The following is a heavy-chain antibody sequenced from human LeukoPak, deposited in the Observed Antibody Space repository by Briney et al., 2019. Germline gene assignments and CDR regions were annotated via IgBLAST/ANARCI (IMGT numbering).Heavy chain of an antibody. CDR2: ISTSSSYI. CDR1: GFTFSRNS. D-gene: IGHD3-22*01. J-gene: IGHJ4*02. CDR3: VRASLGKWLLNGALDY. Sequence: GGSLRLSCAASGFTFSRNSMNWVRQAPGKGLEWVSSISTSSSYIYYADSVKGRFTISGDNAKKSLYLQMNSLRAEDTAVYYCVRASLGKWLLNGALDYWGQGILVTVSS. V-gene: IGHV3-21*01.